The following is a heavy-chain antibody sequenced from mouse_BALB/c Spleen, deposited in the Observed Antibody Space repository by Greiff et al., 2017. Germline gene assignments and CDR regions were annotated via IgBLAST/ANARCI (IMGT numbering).Heavy chain of an antibody. Sequence: EVHLVESGGGLVKPGGSLKLSCAASGFTFSSYAMSWVRQSPEKRLEWVAEISSGGSYTYYPDTVTGRFTISRDNAKNTLYLEMSSLRSEDTAMYYCARSLRRNWYFDVWGAGTTVTVSS. CDR1: GFTFSSYA. V-gene: IGHV5-9-4*01. CDR2: ISSGGSYT. D-gene: IGHD2-12*01. J-gene: IGHJ1*01. CDR3: ARSLRRNWYFDV.